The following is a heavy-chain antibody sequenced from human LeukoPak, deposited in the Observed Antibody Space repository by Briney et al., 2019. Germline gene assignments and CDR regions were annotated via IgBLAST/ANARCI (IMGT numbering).Heavy chain of an antibody. CDR3: AKGAIFGVVITYFDY. CDR1: GFTFSSYA. CDR2: ISGSGGSA. Sequence: GSLRLSCAASGFTFSSYAISWVRPAPGKGLEWVSAISGSGGSACYADSVKGRFTISRDNYTNTMYLQMNSRRVEDTAVYYCAKGAIFGVVITYFDYWGQGTLVTVSS. J-gene: IGHJ4*02. V-gene: IGHV3-23*01. D-gene: IGHD3-3*01.